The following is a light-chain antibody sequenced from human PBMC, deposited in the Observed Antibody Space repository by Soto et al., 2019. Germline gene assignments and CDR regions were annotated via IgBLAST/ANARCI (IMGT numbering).Light chain of an antibody. CDR2: AAS. CDR3: EQYGSSPRT. V-gene: IGKV3-20*01. CDR1: QSVRSSY. Sequence: IVLTQSPGTLSLSAGERATLSCRASQSVRSSYLAWYQQKPGRAPRLLSYAASSRATGIPDRFSGSGSGTDFTLTISRLEPEDFAVYYCEQYGSSPRTFGQGTKVEV. J-gene: IGKJ1*01.